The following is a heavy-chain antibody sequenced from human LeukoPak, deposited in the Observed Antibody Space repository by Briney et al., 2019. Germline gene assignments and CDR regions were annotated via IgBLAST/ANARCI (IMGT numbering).Heavy chain of an antibody. CDR1: GDSIRSDR. CDR2: IYHTATT. V-gene: IGHV4-4*09. CDR3: ARTPARSGWAYYFDY. J-gene: IGHJ4*02. Sequence: SETLSLTCAVSGDSIRSDRWNWIRQIPGKGLEWIGYIYHTATTNYNHSFRARVTMSLDTSNNQFSLRLTSVTAADTAVYYCARTPARSGWAYYFDYWGQGALVTVSS. D-gene: IGHD6-19*01.